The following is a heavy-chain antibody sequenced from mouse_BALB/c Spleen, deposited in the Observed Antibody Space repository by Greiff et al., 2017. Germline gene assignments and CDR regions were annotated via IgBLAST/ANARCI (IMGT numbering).Heavy chain of an antibody. CDR3: ARGKYGHYYAMDY. V-gene: IGHV1-63*02. CDR2: IYPGGGYT. CDR1: GYTFTNYW. J-gene: IGHJ4*01. Sequence: QVQLKESGAELVRPGTSVKISCKASGYTFTNYWLGWVKQRPGHGLEWIGDIYPGGGYTNYNEKFKGKATLTADTSSSTAYMQLSSLTSEDSAVYFCARGKYGHYYAMDYWGQGTSVTVSS. D-gene: IGHD1-1*01.